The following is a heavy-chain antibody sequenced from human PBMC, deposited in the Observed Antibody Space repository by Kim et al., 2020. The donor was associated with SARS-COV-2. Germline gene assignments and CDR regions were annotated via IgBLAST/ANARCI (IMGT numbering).Heavy chain of an antibody. CDR3: ARDPLRGADAFDI. D-gene: IGHD3-10*01. V-gene: IGHV1-18*01. J-gene: IGHJ3*02. Sequence: YAQKLQGRVTMTTDTSTSTAYMELRSLRSDDTAVYYCARDPLRGADAFDIWGQGTMVTVSS.